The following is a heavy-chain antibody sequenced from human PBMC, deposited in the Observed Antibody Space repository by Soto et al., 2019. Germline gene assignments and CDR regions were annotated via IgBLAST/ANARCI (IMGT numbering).Heavy chain of an antibody. Sequence: EVQLVESGGGLVQPGGSLRLSCEASGFSFSTFWMHWVRQAPGKGLVWVSRINSDGSRTYYADSVKGRVTISRDNAKNTLYLQLNSLRPEDTAVYYCARDFEYWGQGTLVTVSS. CDR1: GFSFSTFW. CDR2: INSDGSRT. J-gene: IGHJ4*02. CDR3: ARDFEY. V-gene: IGHV3-74*01.